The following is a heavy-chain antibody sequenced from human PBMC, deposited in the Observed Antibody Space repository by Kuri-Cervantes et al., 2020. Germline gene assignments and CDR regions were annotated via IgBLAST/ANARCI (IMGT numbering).Heavy chain of an antibody. CDR2: INHSGST. Sequence: SETLSLTCAVYGGSFSGYYWSWIRQPPGEGLEWIGEINHSGSTNYNPSLKSRVTISVDTSKNQFSLKLSSVTAADTAVYYCASTLGSGGEAMDVWGKGTTVTVSS. CDR1: GGSFSGYY. D-gene: IGHD2-21*01. CDR3: ASTLGSGGEAMDV. V-gene: IGHV4-34*01. J-gene: IGHJ6*04.